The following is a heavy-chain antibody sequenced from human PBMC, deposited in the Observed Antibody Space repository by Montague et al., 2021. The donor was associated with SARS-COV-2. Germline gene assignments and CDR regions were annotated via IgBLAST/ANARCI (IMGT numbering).Heavy chain of an antibody. CDR1: DGSVISTYPH. CDR2: LFHIDTA. V-gene: IGHV4-61*01. D-gene: IGHD6-13*01. Sequence: SETLSLTCTVSDGSVISTYPHWHWVRQSPGRGLEWIGGYLFHIDTADYNASLRSRVTISVDTSKNQFSLKLTSVTAAATAVYYCTRGIDSYKTGYWGQGIQGTVSS. CDR3: TRGIDSYKTGY. J-gene: IGHJ4*02.